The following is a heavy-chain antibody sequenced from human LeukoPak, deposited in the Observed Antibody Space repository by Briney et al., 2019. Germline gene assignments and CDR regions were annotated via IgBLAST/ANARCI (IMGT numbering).Heavy chain of an antibody. D-gene: IGHD2-2*01. V-gene: IGHV1-2*02. CDR1: GYTFTGYY. CDR3: AREDIVVVPAATEYNWFDP. CDR2: INPNSGGT. J-gene: IGHJ5*02. Sequence: SVKVSCKASGYTFTGYYMHWVRQAPGQGLEWMGWINPNSGGTNYAQKFQGRVTMTRDTSISSAYMELSRLRSDDTAVYYCAREDIVVVPAATEYNWFDPWGQGTLVTVSS.